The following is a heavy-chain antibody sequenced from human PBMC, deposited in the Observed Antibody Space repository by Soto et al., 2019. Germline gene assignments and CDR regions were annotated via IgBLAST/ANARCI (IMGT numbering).Heavy chain of an antibody. CDR2: INTYNGNT. Sequence: QFQLVQSGAEVKNPGASVKVSCKASGYTFTRYGIGWARQAPGQGLEWMGWINTYNGNTNYAQNVQGRVTLTTDTSTSTAYMGLRSLRSNDTAIYYCAMVDVYVTPSPQDVWGQGTTVIVSS. D-gene: IGHD3-16*01. J-gene: IGHJ6*02. CDR1: GYTFTRYG. V-gene: IGHV1-18*01. CDR3: AMVDVYVTPSPQDV.